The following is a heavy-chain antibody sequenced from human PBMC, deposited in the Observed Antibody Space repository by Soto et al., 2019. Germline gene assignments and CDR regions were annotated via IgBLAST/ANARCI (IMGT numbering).Heavy chain of an antibody. J-gene: IGHJ6*02. CDR2: TYYRSKWYN. Sequence: SQTLSLTCAISWDRLSRNSGAWTWIRQSPSKVLEWLGRTYYRSKWYNEYGLSVKSRITINADTCKNQFSLQLNSVTPEDAAVYYCARWDHDYGYLDVWGLGTTVTVSS. V-gene: IGHV6-1*01. D-gene: IGHD4-17*01. CDR3: ARWDHDYGYLDV. CDR1: WDRLSRNSGA.